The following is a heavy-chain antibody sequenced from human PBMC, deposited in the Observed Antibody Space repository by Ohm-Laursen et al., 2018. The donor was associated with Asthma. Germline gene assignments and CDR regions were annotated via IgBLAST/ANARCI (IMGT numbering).Heavy chain of an antibody. CDR2: IDWDDDK. CDR3: ARSEAAAGGFDY. J-gene: IGHJ4*02. V-gene: IGHV2-70*04. D-gene: IGHD6-13*01. Sequence: TQTLTLTCTFSGFSLSTSGMRVSWIRQPPGKALEWLARIDWDDDKFYSTSLKTRLTISKDTSKNQVVLTMTNMDPVDTATYYCARSEAAAGGFDYWGQGTLVTVSS. CDR1: GFSLSTSGMR.